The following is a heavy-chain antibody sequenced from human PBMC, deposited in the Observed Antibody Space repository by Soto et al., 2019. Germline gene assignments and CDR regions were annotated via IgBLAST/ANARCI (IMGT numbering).Heavy chain of an antibody. D-gene: IGHD6-13*01. J-gene: IGHJ4*02. CDR2: INHSGST. Sequence: QVQLQQWGAGLLKPSETLSLTCAVYGGSFSGYYWSWIRQPPGKGLEWIGEINHSGSTNYNPSLKSXXTXSEXTSKNQFSLKLSSVTAADTAVYYCARGSSSWAFDYWGQGTLVTVSS. CDR1: GGSFSGYY. CDR3: ARGSSSWAFDY. V-gene: IGHV4-34*01.